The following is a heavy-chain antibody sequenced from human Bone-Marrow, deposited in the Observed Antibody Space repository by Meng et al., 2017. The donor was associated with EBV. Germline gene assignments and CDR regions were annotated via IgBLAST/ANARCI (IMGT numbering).Heavy chain of an antibody. CDR3: ARATGGSTGYFR. J-gene: IGHJ4*02. V-gene: IGHV4-34*01. CDR1: GGSLSGFS. CDR2: IKHSGST. Sequence: QVQLQQWGEGLLKPSEPLSLTCVVNGGSLSGFSWSWIRQAPGKGLEWIGEIKHSGSTNYNPSLKNRVTISVDPSKNQFSLRLSSVTAADTAVYYCARATGGSTGYFRWGQGTLVTVSS. D-gene: IGHD3-9*01.